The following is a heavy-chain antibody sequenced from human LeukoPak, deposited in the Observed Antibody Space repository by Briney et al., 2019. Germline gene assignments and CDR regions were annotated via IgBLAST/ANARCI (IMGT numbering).Heavy chain of an antibody. CDR2: INPSGGST. D-gene: IGHD3-10*01. J-gene: IGHJ5*02. Sequence: ASVKVSCKASGYTFTSYYMHWVRQAPGQGLEWMGIINPSGGSTSYAQKFQGRVTMTRDTSTSTVYMELSSLRSEDTAVYYCAREMYYYGSGRHIEFDPWGQGTLVTVSS. CDR1: GYTFTSYY. CDR3: AREMYYYGSGRHIEFDP. V-gene: IGHV1-46*01.